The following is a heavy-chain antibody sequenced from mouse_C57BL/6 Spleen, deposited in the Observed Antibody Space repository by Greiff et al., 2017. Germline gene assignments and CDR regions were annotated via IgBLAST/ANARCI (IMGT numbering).Heavy chain of an antibody. D-gene: IGHD4-1*01. CDR3: ARVWDRYYFDY. J-gene: IGHJ2*01. CDR1: GYSITSGYY. CDR2: ISYDGSN. Sequence: EESGPGLVKPSQSLSLTCSVTGYSITSGYYWNWIRQFPGNKLEWMGYISYDGSNNYNPSLKNRISITRDTSKNQFFLKLNSVTTEDTATYYCARVWDRYYFDYWGQGTTLTVSS. V-gene: IGHV3-6*01.